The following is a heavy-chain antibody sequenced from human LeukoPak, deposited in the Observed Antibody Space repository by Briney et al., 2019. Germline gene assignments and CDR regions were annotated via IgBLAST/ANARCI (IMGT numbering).Heavy chain of an antibody. V-gene: IGHV4-59*01. J-gene: IGHJ4*02. CDR2: IYYSGST. CDR1: GGSISSYY. D-gene: IGHD3-16*01. CDR3: ARSARDPRGYFDY. Sequence: SETLSLTCTVSGGSISSYYWSWIRQPPGKGLEWIGYIYYSGSTNYNPSLKSRVTISVDTSKNQFSLKLSSVTAADTAVYYCARSARDPRGYFDYWGQGTLVTVSS.